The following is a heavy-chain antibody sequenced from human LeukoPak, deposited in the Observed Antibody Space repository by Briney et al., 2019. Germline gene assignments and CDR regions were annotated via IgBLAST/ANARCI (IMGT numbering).Heavy chain of an antibody. Sequence: SETLSLTCTVSGGSISSSSYYWGWIRQPPGKGLEWIGSIYYSGSTYYNPSLKSRVSISVDTSKKQFSLKLSSVTAADTAVYYCARGRTMVRGMSWFDPWGQGTRVTVSS. CDR3: ARGRTMVRGMSWFDP. CDR2: IYYSGST. V-gene: IGHV4-39*07. J-gene: IGHJ5*02. D-gene: IGHD3-10*01. CDR1: GGSISSSSYY.